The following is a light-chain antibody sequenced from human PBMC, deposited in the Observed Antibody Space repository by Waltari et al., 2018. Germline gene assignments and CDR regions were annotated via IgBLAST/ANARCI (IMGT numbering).Light chain of an antibody. V-gene: IGKV3-15*01. CDR1: KSISNY. CDR2: GAS. Sequence: EIMMTQSPATLSVSPGERVALSCRASKSISNYLAWYQQKPGQAPRLLLYGASSRTTVIPARFSGSGSGTEFTLTISSLQSEDFAVYYCQQYNSWPDTFGQGTELEI. CDR3: QQYNSWPDT. J-gene: IGKJ2*01.